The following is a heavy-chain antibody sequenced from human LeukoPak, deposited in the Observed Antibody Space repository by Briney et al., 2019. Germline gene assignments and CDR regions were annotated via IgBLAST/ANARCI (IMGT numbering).Heavy chain of an antibody. CDR2: IYYSGST. J-gene: IGHJ3*02. V-gene: IGHV4-30-4*07. CDR3: ARGYFDWLPREAFDI. D-gene: IGHD3-9*01. CDR1: GGSISSGGYS. Sequence: SETLSLTCAVSGGSISSGGYSWSWIRQPPGKGLEWIGYIYYSGSTYYNPSLKSRVTISVDTSKNQFSLKLSSVTAADTAVYYCARGYFDWLPREAFDIWGQGTMVTVSS.